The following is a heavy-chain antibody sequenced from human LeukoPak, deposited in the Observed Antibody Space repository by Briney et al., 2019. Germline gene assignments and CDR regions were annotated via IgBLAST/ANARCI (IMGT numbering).Heavy chain of an antibody. V-gene: IGHV3-74*01. D-gene: IGHD6-13*01. J-gene: IGHJ4*02. CDR3: AKEVSRNVRAAGIKSGPSDY. CDR1: GFTFSSYW. Sequence: PGGSLRLSCAASGFTFSSYWMHWVRQAPGKGLVWVSRINSDGSSTYYADSVKGRFTISRDNSENTLYLQMNSLRAEDTAVYYCAKEVSRNVRAAGIKSGPSDYWGQGTLVTVSS. CDR2: INSDGSST.